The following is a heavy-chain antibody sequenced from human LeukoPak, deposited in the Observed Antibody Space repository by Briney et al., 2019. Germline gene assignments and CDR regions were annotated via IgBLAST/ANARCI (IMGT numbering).Heavy chain of an antibody. D-gene: IGHD2-15*01. CDR1: GFTFSSHA. J-gene: IGHJ4*02. CDR2: ISSSGGRT. CDR3: AKGYCSGGRCYSGLFDY. V-gene: IGHV3-23*01. Sequence: PGGSLRLSCAASGFTFSSHAMSWVGQAPGKGLEWVLAISSSGGRTYYADSVKGRFTISSDNAKNALYLQMNSLRAEDTAVYYCAKGYCSGGRCYSGLFDYWGQGTLVTVSS.